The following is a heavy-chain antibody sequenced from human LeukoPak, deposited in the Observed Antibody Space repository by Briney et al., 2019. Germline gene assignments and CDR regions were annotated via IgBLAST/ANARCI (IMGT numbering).Heavy chain of an antibody. D-gene: IGHD6-13*01. CDR3: AKDLELGFDY. CDR1: VFTFDDYA. CDR2: ISGDGGST. V-gene: IGHV3-43*02. J-gene: IGHJ4*02. Sequence: PGGSLRLSSASCVFTFDDYAMHWVRQAPGKGLEWVSLISGDGGSTYYADSVKGRFTISRDNSKNSLYLQMNSLRTEDTALYYCAKDLELGFDYWGQGTLVTVS.